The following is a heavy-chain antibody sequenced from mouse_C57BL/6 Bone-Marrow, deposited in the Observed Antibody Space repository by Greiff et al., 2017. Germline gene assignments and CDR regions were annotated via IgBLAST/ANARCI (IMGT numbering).Heavy chain of an antibody. CDR3: TRSLIYYGTNY. V-gene: IGHV14-2*01. CDR1: GFNIKDYY. CDR2: IDPEDGET. Sequence: VQLQQSGAELVKPGASVKLSCTASGFNIKDYYIHWVKQRTEQGLEWIGRIDPEDGETKYAPKFQDKATITADKSSTTAYLQLRSLTSEDTAFYYCTRSLIYYGTNYWGQGTTLTVSS. J-gene: IGHJ2*01. D-gene: IGHD1-1*01.